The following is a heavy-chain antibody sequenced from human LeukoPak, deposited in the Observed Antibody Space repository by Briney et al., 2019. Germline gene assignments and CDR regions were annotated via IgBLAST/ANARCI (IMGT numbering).Heavy chain of an antibody. CDR3: ARDLYPSGGSWSPGWFDP. D-gene: IGHD2-15*01. Sequence: SETLSLTCTVSGYSISSGYYWGWIRQPPGKGLEWIGSIYHSGSTYYNPSLKSRVTISVDTSKNQFSLKLSSVTAADTAVYYCARDLYPSGGSWSPGWFDPWGQGILVTVSS. J-gene: IGHJ5*02. CDR2: IYHSGST. CDR1: GYSISSGYY. V-gene: IGHV4-38-2*02.